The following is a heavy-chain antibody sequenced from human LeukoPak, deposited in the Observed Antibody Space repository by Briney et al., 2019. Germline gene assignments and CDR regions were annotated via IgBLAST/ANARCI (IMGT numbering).Heavy chain of an antibody. D-gene: IGHD4-17*01. CDR1: GYTFTGYY. CDR3: ARDRDYGDYGNWFAP. V-gene: IGHV1-2*02. J-gene: IGHJ5*02. Sequence: ASVKVSCKASGYTFTGYYMHWVRQAPGQGLEWMGWINTNSGGTNYAQKFQGRVTMTRDTSISTAYMELSRLRSDDTAVYYCARDRDYGDYGNWFAPWGQGTLVTVSS. CDR2: INTNSGGT.